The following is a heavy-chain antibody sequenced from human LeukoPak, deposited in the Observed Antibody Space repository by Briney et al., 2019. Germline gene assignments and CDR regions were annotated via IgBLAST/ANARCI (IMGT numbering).Heavy chain of an antibody. CDR2: ISGSGGST. J-gene: IGHJ3*02. V-gene: IGHV3-23*01. CDR1: GFTFSSYA. D-gene: IGHD5-18*01. Sequence: PGGSLRLSCAASGFTFSSYAMTWVRQAPGKGLEWVPAISGSGGSTYYADSVKGRFTISRDNSKNTLYLQMNSLRAEDTAVYYCAKDREYSYGPDAFDIWGQGTMVTVSS. CDR3: AKDREYSYGPDAFDI.